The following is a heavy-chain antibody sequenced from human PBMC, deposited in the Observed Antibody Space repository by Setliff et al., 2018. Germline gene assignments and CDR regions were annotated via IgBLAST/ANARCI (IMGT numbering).Heavy chain of an antibody. Sequence: ASVKVSCKASGYIFTDYFIHWMRQAPGQGLEWVGWIDPKSGRTKYAVKFQGRVTMTRDTSSSTIYMEVNSLTSDDTAVYFCAKQGDLAFDYWGQGTQVTVSS. CDR1: GYIFTDYF. V-gene: IGHV1-2*02. CDR2: IDPKSGRT. CDR3: AKQGDLAFDY. J-gene: IGHJ4*02. D-gene: IGHD3-16*01.